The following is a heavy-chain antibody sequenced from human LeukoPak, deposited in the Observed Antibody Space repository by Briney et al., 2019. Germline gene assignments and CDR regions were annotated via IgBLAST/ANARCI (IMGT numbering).Heavy chain of an antibody. V-gene: IGHV4-30-4*01. CDR2: IYYSGST. CDR1: GGSISSGDYY. CDR3: ARVECSSTSCASYYFDY. J-gene: IGHJ4*02. D-gene: IGHD2-2*01. Sequence: SETLSLTCTVSGGSISSGDYYWSWIRQPPGKGLEWIGYIYYSGSTYYNPSLKSRVTISVDTSKNQFSLKLSSVTAADTAVYYCARVECSSTSCASYYFDYWGQGTLVTVSS.